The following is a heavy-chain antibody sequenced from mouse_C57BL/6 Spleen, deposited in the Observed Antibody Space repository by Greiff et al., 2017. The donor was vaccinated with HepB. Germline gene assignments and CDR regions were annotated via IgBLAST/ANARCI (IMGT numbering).Heavy chain of an antibody. D-gene: IGHD2-4*01. CDR3: ARDYDSGAMDY. CDR2: IYPRSGNT. CDR1: GYTFTSYG. Sequence: VQLVESGAELARPGASVKLSCKASGYTFTSYGISWVKQRTGQGLEWIGEIYPRSGNTYYNAKFKGKATLTADKSSSTAYMELRSLTSEDSAVYFCARDYDSGAMDYWGQGTSVTVSS. V-gene: IGHV1-81*01. J-gene: IGHJ4*01.